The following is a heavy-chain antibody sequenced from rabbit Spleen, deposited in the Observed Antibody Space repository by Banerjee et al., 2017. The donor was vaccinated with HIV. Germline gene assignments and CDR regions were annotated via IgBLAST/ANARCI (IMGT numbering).Heavy chain of an antibody. CDR3: ARGGPAGGDGCPL. CDR1: GFSFSSSDY. D-gene: IGHD3-1*01. Sequence: QSLEESGGDLVKPGASLTLTCTASGFSFSSSDYICWVRQAPGKGLEWISCIAGSSSGFTYSATWAKGRFTCSKTSSTTVTLQVTSLTAADTATYFCARGGPAGGDGCPLWGPGTLVTVS. J-gene: IGHJ4*01. CDR2: IAGSSSGFT. V-gene: IGHV1S40*01.